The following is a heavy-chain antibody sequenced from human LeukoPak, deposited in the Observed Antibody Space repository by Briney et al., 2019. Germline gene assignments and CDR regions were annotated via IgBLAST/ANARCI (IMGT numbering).Heavy chain of an antibody. CDR3: ARDPETTEGGFGY. CDR2: IYSGGST. D-gene: IGHD1-7*01. CDR1: GFTVSSNY. V-gene: IGHV3-66*02. Sequence: GGSLRLSCAASGFTVSSNYMSWVRQAPGKGLEWVSVIYSGGSTYYADSVKGRFTISRDNSKNTLYLQMNSLRAEDTAVYYCARDPETTEGGFGYWGQGTLVTVSS. J-gene: IGHJ4*02.